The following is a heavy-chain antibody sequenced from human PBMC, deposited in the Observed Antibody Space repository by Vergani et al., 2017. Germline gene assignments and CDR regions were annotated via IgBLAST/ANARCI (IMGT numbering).Heavy chain of an antibody. CDR1: GGSISSYY. D-gene: IGHD3-22*01. J-gene: IGHJ4*02. Sequence: QVQLQESGPGLVKPSETLSLTCTVSGGSISSYYWSWIRQPPGKGLEWIGYIYYSGSTNYNPSLKSRVTISVDTSKNQFSLKLSSVTAADTAVYYCARGIGDYYDSSGYRDYWGQGTLVTVSS. CDR2: IYYSGST. CDR3: ARGIGDYYDSSGYRDY. V-gene: IGHV4-59*01.